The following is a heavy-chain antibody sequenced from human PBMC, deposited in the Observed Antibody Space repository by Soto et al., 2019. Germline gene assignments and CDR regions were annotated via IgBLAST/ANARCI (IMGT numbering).Heavy chain of an antibody. J-gene: IGHJ4*02. D-gene: IGHD3-16*01. Sequence: ASVKVSCKASGYTFAGYYIHWVRQAPGQGLEWMGWTNPSNGGTNYAQKFQGRVTMTRDTSLSIAYMELTTLRSDDTAVFYCAREVGGGRQYHFDSSGRGTLVTVSS. CDR2: TNPSNGGT. V-gene: IGHV1-2*02. CDR1: GYTFAGYY. CDR3: AREVGGGRQYHFDS.